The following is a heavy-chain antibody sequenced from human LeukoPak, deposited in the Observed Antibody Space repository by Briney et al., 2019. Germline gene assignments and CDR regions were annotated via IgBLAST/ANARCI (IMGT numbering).Heavy chain of an antibody. J-gene: IGHJ4*02. CDR2: ISAYNGNT. V-gene: IGHV1-18*04. CDR3: ARGAHSSGWLPFDY. D-gene: IGHD6-19*01. Sequence: ASVKVSCKASGYTFTGYYMHWVRQAPGQGLEWMGWISAYNGNTNYAQKLQGRVTMTTDTSTSTAYMELRSLRSDDTAVYYCARGAHSSGWLPFDYWGQGTLVTVSS. CDR1: GYTFTGYY.